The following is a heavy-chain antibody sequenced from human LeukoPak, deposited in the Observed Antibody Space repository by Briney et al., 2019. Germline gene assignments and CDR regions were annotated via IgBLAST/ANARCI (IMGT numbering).Heavy chain of an antibody. CDR1: GGSISSGGYF. D-gene: IGHD3-16*01. V-gene: IGHV4-30-2*01. CDR2: INHSGST. J-gene: IGHJ3*02. CDR3: ARGAYDLDAFDI. Sequence: SQTLSLTCTVSGGSISSGGYFWSWIRQPPGKGLEWIGEINHSGSTNYNPSLKSRVTISVDTSKNQFSLKLSSVTAADTAVYYCARGAYDLDAFDIWGQGTMVTVSS.